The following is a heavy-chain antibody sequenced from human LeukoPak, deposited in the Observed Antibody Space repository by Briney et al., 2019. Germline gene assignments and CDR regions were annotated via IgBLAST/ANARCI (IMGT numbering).Heavy chain of an antibody. CDR3: ARHPGGNDREDYYYYYGMDV. CDR2: ISSSSSYI. J-gene: IGHJ6*02. V-gene: IGHV3-21*01. Sequence: GGSLRLSCAASGFTFSSYSMNWVRQAPGKGLEWVSSISSSSSYIYYADSVKGRFTISRDNAKNSLYLQMNSLRAEDTAVYYCARHPGGNDREDYYYYYGMDVWGQGTTVTVSS. D-gene: IGHD4-23*01. CDR1: GFTFSSYS.